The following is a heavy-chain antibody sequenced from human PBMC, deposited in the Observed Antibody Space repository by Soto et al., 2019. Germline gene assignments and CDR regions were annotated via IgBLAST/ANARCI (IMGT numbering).Heavy chain of an antibody. CDR3: ARGGMDNYDFWSGSNYYYGMDV. J-gene: IGHJ6*02. V-gene: IGHV1-69*13. CDR1: GGTFSSYT. D-gene: IGHD3-3*01. Sequence: GASVKVSCKASGGTFSSYTISWVRQAPGQGLEWMGRIIPIFGTANYAQKFQGRVTITADESTSTAYMELSSLRSEDTAVYYCARGGMDNYDFWSGSNYYYGMDVWGQGTTVTVSS. CDR2: IIPIFGTA.